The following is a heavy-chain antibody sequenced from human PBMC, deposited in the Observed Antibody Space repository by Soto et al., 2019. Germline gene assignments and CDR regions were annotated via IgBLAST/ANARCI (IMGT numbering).Heavy chain of an antibody. V-gene: IGHV1-2*04. Sequence: ASVKVSCKASGYTFTGYYMHWVRQAPGQGLEWMGWINPNSGGTNYAQKFQGWVTMTRDTSISTAYMELSRLRSDDTAVYYCARGDDYGDYTVEYFQHWGQGTLVTVSS. J-gene: IGHJ1*01. CDR2: INPNSGGT. D-gene: IGHD4-17*01. CDR3: ARGDDYGDYTVEYFQH. CDR1: GYTFTGYY.